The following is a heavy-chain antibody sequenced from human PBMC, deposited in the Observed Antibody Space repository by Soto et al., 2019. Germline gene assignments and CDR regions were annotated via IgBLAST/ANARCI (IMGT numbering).Heavy chain of an antibody. J-gene: IGHJ4*02. D-gene: IGHD1-26*01. Sequence: EVQLVESGGGLVAPGGALRLSCVASGFALTTSTMNWVRQAPGTGLEWVSSINGRSNYKYYSDSVKGRFTVSRDNAQNSLFLQMSRLGPEDTAVYYCVREDGVVGASSAFDSWGQGTLVTVSS. CDR3: VREDGVVGASSAFDS. V-gene: IGHV3-21*02. CDR2: INGRSNYK. CDR1: GFALTTST.